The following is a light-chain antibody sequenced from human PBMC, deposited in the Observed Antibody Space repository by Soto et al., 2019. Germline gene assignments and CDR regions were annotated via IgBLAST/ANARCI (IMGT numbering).Light chain of an antibody. V-gene: IGLV1-40*01. CDR1: SSNIGAGYD. CDR3: QSYDSSLSGWV. Sequence: QSVLTQPPSVSGAPGQRVTTSCTASSSNIGAGYDVHWYQHLPGTAPKLLIHGNSNRPSGVPDRFSGSKSGTSASLAITGLQAEGEADYYCQSYDSSLSGWVFGGGTKLTVL. CDR2: GNS. J-gene: IGLJ3*02.